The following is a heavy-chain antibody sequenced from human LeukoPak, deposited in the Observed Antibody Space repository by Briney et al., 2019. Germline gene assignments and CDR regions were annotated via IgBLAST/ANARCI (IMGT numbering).Heavy chain of an antibody. CDR3: TRGGFGSYATFDY. Sequence: SETLSLTCSVSGGSISSGTYYWSWIRQSAGQRLEWIGYFYTSGSTNYNPSLKGRVTILVDRSNNQFSLRLTSVTAADTAIYYCTRGGFGSYATFDYWGQGSLVTVSS. J-gene: IGHJ4*02. CDR2: FYTSGST. V-gene: IGHV4-61*09. CDR1: GGSISSGTYY. D-gene: IGHD3-16*01.